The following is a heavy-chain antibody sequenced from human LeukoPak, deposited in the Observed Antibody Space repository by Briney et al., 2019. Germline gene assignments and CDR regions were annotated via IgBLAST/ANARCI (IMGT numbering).Heavy chain of an antibody. J-gene: IGHJ4*02. Sequence: ASVKVSCKASGYTFTSYYMHWVRQAPGQGLEWMGIISPSGGSTSYTQKFQGRVTMTRDTSISSAYMELSRLRSDDTAVYYCARWCCSSTSCYIDYWGQGTLVTVSS. CDR3: ARWCCSSTSCYIDY. V-gene: IGHV1-46*01. CDR2: ISPSGGST. CDR1: GYTFTSYY. D-gene: IGHD2-2*02.